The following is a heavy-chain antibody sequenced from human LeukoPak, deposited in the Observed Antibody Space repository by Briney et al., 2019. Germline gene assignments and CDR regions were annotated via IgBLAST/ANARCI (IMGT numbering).Heavy chain of an antibody. CDR2: IIGGSA. CDR3: ANTQNGY. D-gene: IGHD2-8*01. Sequence: PGGSLRLSSAASGFMFSSYGMSWVRQAPGKGLEWVSTIIGGSAYYADSVKGRFTISRDNSKNTLYLQMNSLRAEDTAVYYCANTQNGYWGQGTLVTVSS. CDR1: GFMFSSYG. J-gene: IGHJ4*02. V-gene: IGHV3-23*01.